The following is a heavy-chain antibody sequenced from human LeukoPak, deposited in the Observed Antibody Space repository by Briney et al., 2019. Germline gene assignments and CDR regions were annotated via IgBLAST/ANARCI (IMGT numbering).Heavy chain of an antibody. CDR1: GYTFTSYG. CDR3: ARAPEETGGSTDDFVSYYMDV. Sequence: ASVKVSCKASGYTFTSYGISWVRHAPGQGLEWMGWISAYNGNTNYAQKLQGRVTMTTDTSTSTAYMELRSLRSEDTAAYYCARAPEETGGSTDDFVSYYMDVWGKGTTVTVSS. V-gene: IGHV1-18*01. CDR2: ISAYNGNT. D-gene: IGHD3-10*01. J-gene: IGHJ6*03.